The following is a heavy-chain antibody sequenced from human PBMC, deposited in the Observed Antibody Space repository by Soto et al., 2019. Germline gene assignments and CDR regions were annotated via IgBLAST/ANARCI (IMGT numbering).Heavy chain of an antibody. CDR3: AREGSSSSSDYGMDV. CDR2: IYYSGST. CDR1: GGSISSYY. J-gene: IGHJ6*02. Sequence: PSETLSLTCTVSGGSISSYYWSWIRQPPGKGLEWIGYIYYSGSTNYNPSLKSRVTISVDTSKNQFSLKLSSVTAADTAVYYCAREGSSSSSDYGMDVWGQGTTDTAP. D-gene: IGHD6-13*01. V-gene: IGHV4-59*01.